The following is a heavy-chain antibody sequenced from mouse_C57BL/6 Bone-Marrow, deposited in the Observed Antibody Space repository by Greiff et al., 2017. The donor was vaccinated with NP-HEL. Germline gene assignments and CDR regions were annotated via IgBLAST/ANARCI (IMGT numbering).Heavy chain of an antibody. CDR2: IYPRSGNT. CDR3: AGRLQRYGFDY. V-gene: IGHV1-81*01. J-gene: IGHJ2*01. Sequence: VQLQQSGAELARPGASVKLSCKASGYTFTSYGISWVKQRTGQGLEWIGEIYPRSGNTYYNEKFKGKATLTADQYSSTAYMELSSLTSEDSAVYFCAGRLQRYGFDYWGQGTALTVTA. D-gene: IGHD1-1*01. CDR1: GYTFTSYG.